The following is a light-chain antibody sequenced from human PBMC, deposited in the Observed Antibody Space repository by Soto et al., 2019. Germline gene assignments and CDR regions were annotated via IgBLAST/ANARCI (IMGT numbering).Light chain of an antibody. J-gene: IGKJ4*01. CDR2: DAS. CDR3: QQYDNLPLT. V-gene: IGKV1-33*01. Sequence: DIQMTQSPSSVSASVGDRVTITCRASQGISNYLNWYQQKPGKAPKLLIYDASNLETGVPSRSSGSGSGTDFTFTISSLQPEDIATYYCQQYDNLPLTFGGGTKVDIK. CDR1: QGISNY.